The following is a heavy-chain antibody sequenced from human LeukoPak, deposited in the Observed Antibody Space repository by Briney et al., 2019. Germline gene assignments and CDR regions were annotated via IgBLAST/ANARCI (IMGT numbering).Heavy chain of an antibody. D-gene: IGHD3-3*01. CDR3: ARGKSYYDFWSDRGFDP. J-gene: IGHJ5*02. Sequence: SETLSLTCAVYGGSFSGYYWSWIRQPPGKGLEWIGEINHSGSTNYNPSLKSRVTISVDTSKNQFSLKLSSVIAADTAVYYCARGKSYYDFWSDRGFDPWGQGTLVTVSS. V-gene: IGHV4-34*01. CDR2: INHSGST. CDR1: GGSFSGYY.